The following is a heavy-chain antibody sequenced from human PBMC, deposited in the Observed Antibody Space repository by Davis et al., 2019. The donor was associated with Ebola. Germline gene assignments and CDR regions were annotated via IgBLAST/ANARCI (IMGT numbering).Heavy chain of an antibody. CDR1: GYTFTSYG. V-gene: IGHV1-18*01. Sequence: ASVTVSCKASGYTFTSYGISWVRQAPGLGLEWMGWISAYNGNTNYAQKLQGRVTMTTDTSTSTAYMELRSLRSDDTAVYFFARELVVGSSGWNGGNYFDYWGKGTLVTVSS. CDR3: ARELVVGSSGWNGGNYFDY. CDR2: ISAYNGNT. J-gene: IGHJ4*02. D-gene: IGHD6-19*01.